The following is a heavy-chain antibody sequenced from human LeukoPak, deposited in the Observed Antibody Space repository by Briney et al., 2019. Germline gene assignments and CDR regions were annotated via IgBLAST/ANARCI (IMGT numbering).Heavy chain of an antibody. D-gene: IGHD2-21*01. V-gene: IGHV1-2*02. CDR2: INPNSGGT. CDR3: ARAQSRGAYCGGDCYSF. J-gene: IGHJ4*02. Sequence: ASVKVSCKASGYTFTGYYMHWVRQAPGQGLEWMGWINPNSGGTNYAQKFQGRVTMTRDTSISTAYMELSRLRSDDTAVYFCARAQSRGAYCGGDCYSFWGQGTLVTVSS. CDR1: GYTFTGYY.